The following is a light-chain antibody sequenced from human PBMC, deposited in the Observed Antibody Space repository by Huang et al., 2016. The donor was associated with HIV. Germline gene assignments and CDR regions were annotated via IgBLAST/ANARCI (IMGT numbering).Light chain of an antibody. CDR2: DAS. J-gene: IGKJ4*01. CDR1: QSIGNY. Sequence: IVLTQSPATLSLSPGERATLSCRASQSIGNYLAWYQQKPGQPPTLLIYDASKRATDIPTGCNSTASGTDFTLTISNLEPEDSAVYYCQECDTWPRLTLGGGTKVEIK. V-gene: IGKV3-11*01. CDR3: QECDTWPRLT.